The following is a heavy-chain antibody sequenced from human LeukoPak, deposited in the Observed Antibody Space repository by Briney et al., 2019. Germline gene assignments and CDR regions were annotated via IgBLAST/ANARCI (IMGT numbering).Heavy chain of an antibody. Sequence: ASVKVSCKASGYTFTGYYMHWVRQAPGQGLEWMERINPNSGGTNYAQKFQGRVTMTRDTSISTAYMELSRLRSDDTAVYYCARDPEYCTNGVCYIEGYWGQGTLVTVSS. CDR2: INPNSGGT. D-gene: IGHD2-8*01. J-gene: IGHJ4*02. CDR3: ARDPEYCTNGVCYIEGY. CDR1: GYTFTGYY. V-gene: IGHV1-2*06.